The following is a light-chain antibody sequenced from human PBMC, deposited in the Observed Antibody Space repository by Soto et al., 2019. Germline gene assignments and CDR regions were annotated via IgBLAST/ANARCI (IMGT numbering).Light chain of an antibody. V-gene: IGKV3-20*01. Sequence: EIVLTQSPGTLSLSPGERGTLSCRASQNLGTLYLAWFQQKSGQAPRLLIYSASRRATGIPDRFTGSGSGTDFTLTINRVEPEDFAVYFCQQYAGSPRTFGQGTKAEIQ. CDR2: SAS. CDR1: QNLGTLY. CDR3: QQYAGSPRT. J-gene: IGKJ1*01.